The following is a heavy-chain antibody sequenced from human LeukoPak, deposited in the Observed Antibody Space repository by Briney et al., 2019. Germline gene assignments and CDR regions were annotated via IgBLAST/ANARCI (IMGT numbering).Heavy chain of an antibody. CDR2: ISSSGSNI. CDR1: GFIFTSYG. Sequence: GGSLRLSCTASGFIFTSYGMNWVRQAPGKGLEWVSYISSSGSNIFYVDSVKGRFTISRDQAKDSVFLQMNSLRAEETALYFCARDAVMGATPFYFDSWGQGALVTVSS. J-gene: IGHJ4*02. CDR3: ARDAVMGATPFYFDS. D-gene: IGHD2-15*01. V-gene: IGHV3-21*04.